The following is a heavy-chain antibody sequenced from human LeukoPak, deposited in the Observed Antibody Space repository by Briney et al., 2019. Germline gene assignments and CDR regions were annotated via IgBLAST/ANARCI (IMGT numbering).Heavy chain of an antibody. J-gene: IGHJ6*02. CDR1: GYTFTSYG. CDR3: ARVRVGARGYYYYGTDV. V-gene: IGHV1-18*01. CDR2: ISAYNGNT. Sequence: GVSVKVSCKASGYTFTSYGISWVRQAPGQGLEWMGWISAYNGNTNYAQKLQGRVTMTTDTSTSTAYMELRSLRSDDTAVYYCARVRVGARGYYYYGTDVWGQGTTVTVSS. D-gene: IGHD1-26*01.